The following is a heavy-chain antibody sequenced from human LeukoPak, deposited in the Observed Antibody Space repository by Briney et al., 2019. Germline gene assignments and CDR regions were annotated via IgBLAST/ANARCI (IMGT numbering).Heavy chain of an antibody. Sequence: PSETLSLTCTVSGGSISSSGFYWGWIRQPPGSGLEWIGSIYYSGSTYYNPSLKSRVTISVDTSKNQFSLRLSSVSAADTAAYYCARQSGDYTYYSDYWGQGTLVTVSS. CDR1: GGSISSSGFY. CDR2: IYYSGST. CDR3: ARQSGDYTYYSDY. J-gene: IGHJ4*02. D-gene: IGHD4-17*01. V-gene: IGHV4-39*01.